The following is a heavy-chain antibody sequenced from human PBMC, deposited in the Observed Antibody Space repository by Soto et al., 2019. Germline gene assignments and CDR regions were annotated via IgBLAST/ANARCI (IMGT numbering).Heavy chain of an antibody. CDR1: GYTFNDYE. Sequence: ASVKVSCKXSGYTFNDYEINWVRRAPGQGLEWIGWMNPNSGETGYAQRFQGRVTMTTSSSLSTAYLELSSLTSDDTAVYYCARIAMPVRPRWYNWFDPWGQGTLVTVSS. J-gene: IGHJ5*02. CDR3: ARIAMPVRPRWYNWFDP. V-gene: IGHV1-8*02. CDR2: MNPNSGET. D-gene: IGHD2-2*01.